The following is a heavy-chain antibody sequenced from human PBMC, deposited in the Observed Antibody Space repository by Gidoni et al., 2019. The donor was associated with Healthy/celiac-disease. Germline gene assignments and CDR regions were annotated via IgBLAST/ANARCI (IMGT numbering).Heavy chain of an antibody. CDR2: IYYSGST. V-gene: IGHV4-39*01. Sequence: QLQLQESGPGLVKPSETLSLTCTVSGGSISSSSYYWGWIRQPPGKGLEWIGSIYYSGSTYYNPSLKSRVTISVDTSKNQFSLKLSSVTAADTAVYYCASLYVDILTGYDAFDIWGQGTMVTVSS. J-gene: IGHJ3*02. CDR1: GGSISSSSYY. D-gene: IGHD3-9*01. CDR3: ASLYVDILTGYDAFDI.